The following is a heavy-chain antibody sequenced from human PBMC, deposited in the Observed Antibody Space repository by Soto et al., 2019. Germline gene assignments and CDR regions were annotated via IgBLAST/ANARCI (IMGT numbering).Heavy chain of an antibody. J-gene: IGHJ5*02. D-gene: IGHD2-15*01. V-gene: IGHV1-18*01. CDR3: ARVVGALGHGFDP. CDR1: GYTFTSYG. Sequence: QVQLVQSGAEVKKPGASVKVSCKASGYTFTSYGLSWVRQAPGQGLEWMGRISAYNYNTNYAPKLQGRVTMTTDTSTSTAHMQLSSLRSDDAAVYYCARVVGALGHGFDPWGQRTLVTVSS. CDR2: ISAYNYNT.